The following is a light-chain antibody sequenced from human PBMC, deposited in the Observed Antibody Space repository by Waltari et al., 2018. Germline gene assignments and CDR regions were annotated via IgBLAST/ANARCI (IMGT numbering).Light chain of an antibody. J-gene: IGKJ3*01. Sequence: DIVMTQSPDSLALSLGERATINCKSIQSLLYSSNNKNYLAGYQQKPGQPPKFLIYWASTRAYGVPDRFSGSGSGTDFTLTVSSLQAEDVAVYYCQQYYSTPPTFGPGTKVDIK. CDR3: QQYYSTPPT. CDR2: WAS. V-gene: IGKV4-1*01. CDR1: QSLLYSSNNKNY.